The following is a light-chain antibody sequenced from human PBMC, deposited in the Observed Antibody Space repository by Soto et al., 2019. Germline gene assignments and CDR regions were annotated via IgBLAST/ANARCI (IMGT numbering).Light chain of an antibody. J-gene: IGKJ1*01. CDR2: GTT. Sequence: EIVLTQSPGTLSLSPGERATLFCRASQRVSSNHSGWYQQKPGQTPRLLIYGTTNRATGIPERFSGSGSGTDFTLTISRLEPEDFAVYYCQQYSNAPPWTFGQGTKVEI. V-gene: IGKV3-20*01. CDR3: QQYSNAPPWT. CDR1: QRVSSNH.